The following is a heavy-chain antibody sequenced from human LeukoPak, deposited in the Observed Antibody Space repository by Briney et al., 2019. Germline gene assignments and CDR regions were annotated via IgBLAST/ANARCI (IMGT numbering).Heavy chain of an antibody. CDR1: GFTFRNYG. CDR3: AKGGLAAAGIDY. CDR2: IWYDGSKK. J-gene: IGHJ4*02. Sequence: GRSLRLSCAASGFTFRNYGMHWVRQAPDKGLEWVAIIWYDGSKKYYADSVRGRFTISRDNSKSTVSLQMNNLSPEDTAVYYCAKGGLAAAGIDYWGQGTLVTVSS. D-gene: IGHD6-13*01. V-gene: IGHV3-33*06.